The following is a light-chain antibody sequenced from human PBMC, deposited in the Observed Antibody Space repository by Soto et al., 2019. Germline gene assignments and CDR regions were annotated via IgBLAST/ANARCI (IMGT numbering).Light chain of an antibody. Sequence: QAVVTQEPSLTVSXXXXXXXXXASRTGPVTSDYYPNGFQQKPGQAPRALIYSTTKKHSWTPARFSGSLLGGKAALTLSGVQPEDEADYYCLLYYGAAVVFGGGTKLTVL. V-gene: IGLV7-43*01. J-gene: IGLJ2*01. CDR3: LLYYGAAVV. CDR1: TGPVTSDYY. CDR2: STT.